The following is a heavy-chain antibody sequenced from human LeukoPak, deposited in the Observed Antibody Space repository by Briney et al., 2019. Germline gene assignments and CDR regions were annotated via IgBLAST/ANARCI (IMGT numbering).Heavy chain of an antibody. V-gene: IGHV4-59*01. CDR2: IYSSGIT. CDR1: GGSIKSYY. Sequence: SETLSLTCTVSGGSIKSYYWSWLRQPPGKGLEWIGYIYSSGITTYNPSLKSRVTISVDTSKNQFSLRLSSVTAADTAVYYCARDIFQRSPMDVWGKGATVTVSS. J-gene: IGHJ6*03. CDR3: ARDIFQRSPMDV. D-gene: IGHD2-21*01.